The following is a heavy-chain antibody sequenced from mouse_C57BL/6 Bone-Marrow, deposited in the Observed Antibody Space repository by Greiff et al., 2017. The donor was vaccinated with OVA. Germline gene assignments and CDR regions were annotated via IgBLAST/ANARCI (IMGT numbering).Heavy chain of an antibody. Sequence: EVKLVESGGGLVKPGGSLKLSCAASGFTFSDYGMHWVRQAPEKGLEWVAYISSGSSTIYYADTVKGRFTISRDNAKNTLFLQMTSLRSEDTAMYYCALGSSFLYYAMDYWGQGTSVTVSS. J-gene: IGHJ4*01. CDR1: GFTFSDYG. D-gene: IGHD1-1*01. CDR2: ISSGSSTI. V-gene: IGHV5-17*01. CDR3: ALGSSFLYYAMDY.